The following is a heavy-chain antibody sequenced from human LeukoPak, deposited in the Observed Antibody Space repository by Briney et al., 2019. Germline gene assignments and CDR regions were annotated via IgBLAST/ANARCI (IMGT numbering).Heavy chain of an antibody. J-gene: IGHJ2*01. CDR1: GFTFRNYA. CDR2: ITGSGGSA. D-gene: IGHD3-22*01. V-gene: IGHV3-23*01. CDR3: AKGRYYDSSDYYDWYFDL. Sequence: PGGSLRLSCAASGFTFRNYAMTWVRQAPGEGLEWVSGITGSGGSADSADSVKGRFSIFRDNSKNTLYLQMNRLRGEDTAVYYCAKGRYYDSSDYYDWYFDLWGRGTLVTVSS.